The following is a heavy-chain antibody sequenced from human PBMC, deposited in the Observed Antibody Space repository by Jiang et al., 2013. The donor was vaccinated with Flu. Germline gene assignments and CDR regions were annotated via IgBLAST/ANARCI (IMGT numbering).Heavy chain of an antibody. V-gene: IGHV3-23*01. CDR3: AKGSSSGWPYYFDY. J-gene: IGHJ4*02. CDR2: VTGSGGST. CDR1: GFTFSSYA. Sequence: VQLLESGGGLVQPGGSLRLSCAASGFTFSSYAMSWVRQAPGKGLEWVSAVTGSGGSTYNADSVKGRFTISRDNSKNTLYLQMNSLRAEDTAVYFCAKGSSSGWPYYFDYWGQGTLVTVSS. D-gene: IGHD6-19*01.